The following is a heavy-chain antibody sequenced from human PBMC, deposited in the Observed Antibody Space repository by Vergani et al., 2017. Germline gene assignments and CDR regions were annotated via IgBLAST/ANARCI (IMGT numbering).Heavy chain of an antibody. J-gene: IGHJ4*02. D-gene: IGHD3-22*01. CDR2: INHSGST. Sequence: QVQLQQWGAGLLKPSETLSLTCAVYGGSFSGYYWSWIRQPPGKGLEWIGEINHSGSTNYNPYLKSRVTISVDTSKNQSSLKLSSVTAADTAVYYCARRYMRSSGYYGVPPAFDYWGQGTLVTVSS. CDR1: GGSFSGYY. CDR3: ARRYMRSSGYYGVPPAFDY. V-gene: IGHV4-34*01.